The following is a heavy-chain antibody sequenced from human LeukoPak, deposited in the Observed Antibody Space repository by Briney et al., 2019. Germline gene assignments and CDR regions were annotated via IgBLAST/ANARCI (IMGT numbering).Heavy chain of an antibody. CDR3: AKRIQGDC. J-gene: IGHJ4*02. D-gene: IGHD5-18*01. CDR2: ISTSRTT. CDR1: GFTFSSYG. Sequence: GGSLRLSCAASGFTFSSYGMSWVRQAPGKGLEWVSSISTSRTTYYADSVEGRFIISRDNSKNTLYLQMNSLRAEDTAIYYCAKRIQGDCWGQGTLVTVSS. V-gene: IGHV3-23*01.